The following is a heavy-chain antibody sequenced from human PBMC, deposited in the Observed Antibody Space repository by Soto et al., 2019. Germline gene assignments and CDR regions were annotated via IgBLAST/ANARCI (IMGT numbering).Heavy chain of an antibody. CDR1: GFTFSSYA. CDR3: ARGKVPAARNWFDP. Sequence: PGGSLRLSCAASGFTFSSYAMHRVRQAPGKGLEWVAVISYDGSNKYYADSVKGRFTISRDNSKNTLYLQMNSLRAEDTAVYYCARGKVPAARNWFDPWGQGTLVTVSS. CDR2: ISYDGSNK. J-gene: IGHJ5*02. V-gene: IGHV3-30-3*01. D-gene: IGHD2-2*01.